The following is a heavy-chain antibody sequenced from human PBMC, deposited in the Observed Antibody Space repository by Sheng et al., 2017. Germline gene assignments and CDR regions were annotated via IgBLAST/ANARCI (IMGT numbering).Heavy chain of an antibody. J-gene: IGHJ5*02. D-gene: IGHD1-26*01. CDR2: IRPYNGNT. V-gene: IGHV1-18*01. CDR3: ARDLGWELLNSFDP. Sequence: QVQLVQSGGDVRKPGASVTVSCKATGYTFTSYGITWVRQAPGEGLEWMGWIRPYNGNTDYAPKYQGRVTMTTDTSTNTAYMELRSLRSDDTAVYFCARDLGWELLNSFDPWGQGTLVIVSS. CDR1: GYTFTSYG.